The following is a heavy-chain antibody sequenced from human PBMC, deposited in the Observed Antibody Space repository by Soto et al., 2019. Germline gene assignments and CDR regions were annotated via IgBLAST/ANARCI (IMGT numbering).Heavy chain of an antibody. CDR3: AKDKLNVAVYRHIY. V-gene: IGHV3-23*01. CDR2: ISVSGGST. CDR1: GFTFTNYV. J-gene: IGHJ4*02. D-gene: IGHD6-19*01. Sequence: SLRLSCAASGFTFTNYVMSWVRQAPGKGLEWVAAISVSGGSTFYADSVKGPFIISRDNSKNTLSLQMNSLRAEDTAVYFCAKDKLNVAVYRHIYWGQGTLVTVSS.